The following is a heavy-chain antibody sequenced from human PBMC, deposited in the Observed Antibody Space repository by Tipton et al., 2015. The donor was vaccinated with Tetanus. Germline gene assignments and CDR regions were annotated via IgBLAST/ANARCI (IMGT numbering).Heavy chain of an antibody. D-gene: IGHD4-17*01. Sequence: TLSLTCTVSGVSVMSGEYFWSWVRHLPGKGLEAIGNTQFSGGTYYDPSLKSRATISIDMSKNQFSLKLTSVTAADTAVYYCARGKHTVTFDYWGQGTLVTVSS. J-gene: IGHJ4*02. CDR1: GVSVMSGEYF. CDR2: TQFSGGT. CDR3: ARGKHTVTFDY. V-gene: IGHV4-31*03.